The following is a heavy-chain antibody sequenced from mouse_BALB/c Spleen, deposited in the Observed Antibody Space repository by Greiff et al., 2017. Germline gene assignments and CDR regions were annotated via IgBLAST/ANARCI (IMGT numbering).Heavy chain of an antibody. CDR2: IDPETGGT. Sequence: QVQLKQSGAELVRPGASVTLSCKASGYTFTDYEMHWVKQTPVHGLEWIGAIDPETGGTAYNQKFKGKATLTADKSSSTAYMELRSLTSEDSAVYYCTRRGYRSFMDYWGQGTSVTVSS. CDR1: GYTFTDYE. D-gene: IGHD2-14*01. V-gene: IGHV1-15*01. J-gene: IGHJ4*01. CDR3: TRRGYRSFMDY.